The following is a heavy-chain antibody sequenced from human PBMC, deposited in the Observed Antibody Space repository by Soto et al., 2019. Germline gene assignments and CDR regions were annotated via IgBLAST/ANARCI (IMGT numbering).Heavy chain of an antibody. J-gene: IGHJ6*03. CDR1: GGNLIDYF. CDR2: INHLGSI. V-gene: IGHV4-34*01. Sequence: SVTMSVTWIVSGGNLIDYFWSWINQTKGMALEWIGEINHLGSINYNPSLKSRVTMSVDTSKNQFSLTLNSVTAADTATYYCARGGISHWAYFYYMDVWDRGTTVTVSS. D-gene: IGHD2-21*01. CDR3: ARGGISHWAYFYYMDV.